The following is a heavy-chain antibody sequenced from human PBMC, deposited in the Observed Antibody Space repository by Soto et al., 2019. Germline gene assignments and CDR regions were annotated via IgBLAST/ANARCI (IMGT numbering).Heavy chain of an antibody. Sequence: SARLSLTYAVYGESFSGYYSTWIRQPPVKDLEWIGEINSSGSIKYNPSLKSRVTMSVDTSKNQFSLKLASLTAADTAVYYCARAAILSHQVEGQPPTSQTLDYWGQGTQVT. V-gene: IGHV4-34*01. CDR1: GESFSGYY. CDR3: ARAAILSHQVEGQPPTSQTLDY. D-gene: IGHD1-26*01. CDR2: INSSGSI. J-gene: IGHJ4*02.